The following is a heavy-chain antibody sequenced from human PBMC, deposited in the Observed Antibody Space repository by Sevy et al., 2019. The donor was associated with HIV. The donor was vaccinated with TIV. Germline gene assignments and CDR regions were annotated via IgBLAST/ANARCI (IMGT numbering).Heavy chain of an antibody. D-gene: IGHD1-26*01. CDR3: ATVATRRPYYGMDV. CDR2: IYYSGST. CDR1: GDSISSYS. J-gene: IGHJ6*02. V-gene: IGHV4-59*01. Sequence: SETLSLTCTVSGDSISSYSWSWIRQPPGKGLEWIGYIYYSGSTNYNPSLKSRVTISVDTSKNQFSLKLRSVTAADTAVYYYATVATRRPYYGMDVWGQGTTVTVSS.